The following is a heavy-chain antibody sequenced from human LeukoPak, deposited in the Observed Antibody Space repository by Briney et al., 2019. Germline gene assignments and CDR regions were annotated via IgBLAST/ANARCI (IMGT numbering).Heavy chain of an antibody. V-gene: IGHV3-7*04. D-gene: IGHD3-10*01. J-gene: IGHJ4*02. Sequence: GGSLRLSCAASGFTFSSYAMSWVRQAPGKGLEWVANIKQDESVKQYVDSVKGRFTISRDNPKNSLYLQMNSLRAEDTAVYYCARDEGGVLDYWGQGTLVTVSS. CDR3: ARDEGGVLDY. CDR2: IKQDESVK. CDR1: GFTFSSYA.